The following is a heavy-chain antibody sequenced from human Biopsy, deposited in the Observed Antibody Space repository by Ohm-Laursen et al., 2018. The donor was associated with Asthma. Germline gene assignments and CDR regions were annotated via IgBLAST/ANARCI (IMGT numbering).Heavy chain of an antibody. CDR3: ARDVMEWYLPAFDF. V-gene: IGHV3-30-3*01. D-gene: IGHD3-3*01. Sequence: SLRLSCSASGFTFRSYAMHWVRQAPGKGLEWVAVGGSYYDGGLKYYADSVNGRFTVSRDDSKNTLYLQMHSLRPDDTAVDYCARDVMEWYLPAFDFWGQGTLVTVSS. CDR1: GFTFRSYA. J-gene: IGHJ4*02. CDR2: GGSYYDGGLK.